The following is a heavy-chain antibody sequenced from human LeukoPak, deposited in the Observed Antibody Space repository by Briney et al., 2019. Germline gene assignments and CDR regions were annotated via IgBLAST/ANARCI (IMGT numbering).Heavy chain of an antibody. D-gene: IGHD6-6*01. J-gene: IGHJ4*02. CDR2: IYYSGST. CDR1: GGSISSSSYY. Sequence: SETLSLTCTVSGGSISSSSYYWGWIRQPPGKGLEWIGSIYYSGSTYYNPSLKSRVTISVDTSKNQFSLKLSSVTAADTAEYYCARGRSGSSGYDYWGQGTLVTVSS. CDR3: ARGRSGSSGYDY. V-gene: IGHV4-39*07.